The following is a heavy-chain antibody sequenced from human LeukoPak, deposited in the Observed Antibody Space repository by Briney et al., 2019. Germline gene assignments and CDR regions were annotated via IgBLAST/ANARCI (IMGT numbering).Heavy chain of an antibody. Sequence: ESLKISSQASAFNFPSFCRSCLRQKPAKGLEWIGRIDPKGADTSYSPAFQSHVSLSVDQSSTAVYLQWCSLRASDTAIYYCARHYDYAPGTLWGQGTLVTVSS. J-gene: IGHJ4*02. CDR1: AFNFPSFC. V-gene: IGHV5-10-1*01. CDR2: IDPKGADT. CDR3: ARHYDYAPGTL. D-gene: IGHD3-10*01.